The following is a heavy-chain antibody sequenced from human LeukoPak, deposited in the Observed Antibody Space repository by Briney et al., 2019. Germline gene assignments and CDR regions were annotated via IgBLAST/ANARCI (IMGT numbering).Heavy chain of an antibody. D-gene: IGHD6-19*01. CDR2: INHSGST. V-gene: IGHV4-34*01. CDR3: ARGVRTAVAVGFDY. CDR1: GGSFSGYY. Sequence: SETLSLTSAVYGGSFSGYYWSCIRQPPGKGLEWIGEINHSGSTNYNPSLKSRVTISVDTSKNQFSLKLSSVTAADTAVYYCARGVRTAVAVGFDYWGQRTLVTVSS. J-gene: IGHJ4*02.